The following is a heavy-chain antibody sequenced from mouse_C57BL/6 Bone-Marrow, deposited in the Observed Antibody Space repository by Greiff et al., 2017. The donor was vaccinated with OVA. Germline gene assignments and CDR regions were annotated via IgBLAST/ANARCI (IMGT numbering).Heavy chain of an antibody. CDR1: GFTFSSYG. D-gene: IGHD4-1*01. V-gene: IGHV5-6*01. CDR3: ARHGANWDGAFAY. CDR2: ISSGGSYT. J-gene: IGHJ3*01. Sequence: EVQGVESGGDLVKPGGSLKLSCAASGFTFSSYGMSWVRQTPDKRLEWVATISSGGSYTYYPDSVKGRFTISRDNAKNTLYLQMSSLKSEDTAMYYCARHGANWDGAFAYWGQGTLVTVSA.